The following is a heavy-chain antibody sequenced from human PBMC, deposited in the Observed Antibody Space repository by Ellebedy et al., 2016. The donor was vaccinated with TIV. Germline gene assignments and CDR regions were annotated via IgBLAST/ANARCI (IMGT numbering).Heavy chain of an antibody. V-gene: IGHV4-34*01. CDR1: GFTFSSYA. Sequence: MPGGSLRLSCAASGFTFSSYAMSWVRQAPGKGLEWIGEINDSGNTNYKPSLKSRVTISVDTSKNQFSLKLSSVTAADTAVYYCAREKTGGIDYWGQGTLVTVSS. D-gene: IGHD7-27*01. CDR2: INDSGNT. J-gene: IGHJ4*02. CDR3: AREKTGGIDY.